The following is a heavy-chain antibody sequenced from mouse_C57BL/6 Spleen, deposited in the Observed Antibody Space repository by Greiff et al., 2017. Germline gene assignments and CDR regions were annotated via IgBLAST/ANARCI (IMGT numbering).Heavy chain of an antibody. CDR2: IYPGGGYT. Sequence: VQLQQSGAELVRPGTSVKMSCKASGYTFTNYWIGWAKQRPGHGLEWIGDIYPGGGYTNYNEKFKGKATLTADKSSSTAYMQFSSLTSEDSAIYYCARSSTVVEYYFDYWGQGTTLTVS. D-gene: IGHD1-1*01. CDR1: GYTFTNYW. J-gene: IGHJ2*01. V-gene: IGHV1-63*01. CDR3: ARSSTVVEYYFDY.